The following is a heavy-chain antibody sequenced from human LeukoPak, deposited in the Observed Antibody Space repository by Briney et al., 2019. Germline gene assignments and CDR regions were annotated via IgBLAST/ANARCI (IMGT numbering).Heavy chain of an antibody. Sequence: SETLSLTCTVSGGSISSYYWSWIRQPPGKGLEWIGYIYYSGSTNYNPSLKSRVTISVDTSKNQFSLKLGSVTAADTAVYYCARAFADTVTTSFDYWGQGTLVTVSS. D-gene: IGHD4-17*01. CDR3: ARAFADTVTTSFDY. J-gene: IGHJ4*02. CDR2: IYYSGST. V-gene: IGHV4-59*01. CDR1: GGSISSYY.